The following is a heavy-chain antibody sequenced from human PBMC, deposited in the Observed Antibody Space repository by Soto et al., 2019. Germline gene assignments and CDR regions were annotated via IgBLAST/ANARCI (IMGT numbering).Heavy chain of an antibody. CDR2: IYFGGTT. V-gene: IGHV4-39*01. CDR1: GGSLTSSNDY. J-gene: IGHJ3*02. CDR3: VSRTVIIFNAFDI. Sequence: PSETLSLTCTVSGGSLTSSNDYWVWIRQPPGKGLEWIGSIYFGGTTYYNPSLKNRVIVSMDASKNQFYLTVNSVTAADTAVYYCVSRTVIIFNAFDIWGQGTMVTVS. D-gene: IGHD2-21*01.